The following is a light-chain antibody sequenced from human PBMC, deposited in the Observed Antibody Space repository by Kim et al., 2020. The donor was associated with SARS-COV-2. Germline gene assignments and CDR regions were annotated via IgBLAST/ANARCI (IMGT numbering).Light chain of an antibody. V-gene: IGLV3-19*01. CDR3: NSRDTSGDQLI. Sequence: GQTVTITCRGVSRRKYYATWYQQRPGQAPVRVFFGRDNRPSGDPDRFSASASGDTGSLTITGVQAEDEADYYCNSRDTSGDQLIFGGGTQLTVL. CDR2: GRD. J-gene: IGLJ2*01. CDR1: SRRKYY.